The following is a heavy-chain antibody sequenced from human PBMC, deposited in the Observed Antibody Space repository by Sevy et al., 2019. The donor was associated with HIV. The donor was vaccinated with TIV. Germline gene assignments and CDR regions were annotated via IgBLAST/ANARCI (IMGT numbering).Heavy chain of an antibody. V-gene: IGHV3-33*01. CDR3: TTDRCSSTSCYTEYYFDY. CDR2: IWYDGSNK. Sequence: GGCLRLSCAASGFTFSSYGMHWVRQAPGKGLEWLAVIWYDGSNKYYADSVKGRFTISRDNSKNTLYLQMNSLRAEDTAVYYCTTDRCSSTSCYTEYYFDYWGQGTLVTVSS. D-gene: IGHD2-2*02. CDR1: GFTFSSYG. J-gene: IGHJ4*02.